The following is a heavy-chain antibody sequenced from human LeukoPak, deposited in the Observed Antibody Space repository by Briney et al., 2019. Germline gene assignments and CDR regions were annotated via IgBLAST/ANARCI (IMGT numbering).Heavy chain of an antibody. CDR3: VRGGVDY. D-gene: IGHD3-16*01. J-gene: IGHJ4*02. Sequence: GGSLRLSCVASGFTFSNYWIHWVRQAPGKGLVWVSRIDSDEYSTDYADSVKGRFTISRDNAKNTVYLQMNSLRVEDTAVYYCVRGGVDYWGQGTLVTVSS. CDR2: IDSDEYST. CDR1: GFTFSNYW. V-gene: IGHV3-74*01.